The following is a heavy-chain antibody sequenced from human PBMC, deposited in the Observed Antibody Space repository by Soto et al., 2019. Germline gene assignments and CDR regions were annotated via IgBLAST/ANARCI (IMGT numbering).Heavy chain of an antibody. CDR3: AKWYCSGGSCYPTFDS. V-gene: IGHV3-23*01. CDR1: GFTLKNYA. Sequence: EVQLLESGGGFVQPGGSLRLSCAGSGFTLKNYAMSWVRQAPGKGLEWVSGISGSGGSTSYTDSVKGRFTMSRDNSKNTLYLQMNSLRAEDTAVDYCAKWYCSGGSCYPTFDSWGQGTLVTVSS. D-gene: IGHD2-15*01. J-gene: IGHJ4*02. CDR2: ISGSGGST.